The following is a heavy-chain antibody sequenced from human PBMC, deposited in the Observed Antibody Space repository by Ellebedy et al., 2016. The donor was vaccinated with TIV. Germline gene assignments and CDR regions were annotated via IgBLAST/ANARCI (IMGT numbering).Heavy chain of an antibody. Sequence: GESLKISCAASGFTVSSNYMSWVRQAPGRGLEWVSTIYSSGGTYYAGSVKGRFTISRDNSKNTLYLQMNSLRAEDTAVYYCARKLGGGDCLWGQGTLVTVSS. J-gene: IGHJ4*02. V-gene: IGHV3-53*01. D-gene: IGHD2-21*02. CDR3: ARKLGGGDCL. CDR1: GFTVSSNY. CDR2: IYSSGGT.